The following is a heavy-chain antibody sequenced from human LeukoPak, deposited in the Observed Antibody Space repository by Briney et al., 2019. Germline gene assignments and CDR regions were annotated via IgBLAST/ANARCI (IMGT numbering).Heavy chain of an antibody. CDR1: GYTFTSYG. CDR2: ISAYNGNT. Sequence: GASVKVSCKASGYTFTSYGISWVRQAPGQGLEWMGWISAYNGNTNYAQKLQGRVTMTTDTSTSTAYMELRSLRSDDTAVYYCARLNAPNYDFWSGYRSRWFDPWGQGTLVTVSS. CDR3: ARLNAPNYDFWSGYRSRWFDP. D-gene: IGHD3-3*01. V-gene: IGHV1-18*01. J-gene: IGHJ5*02.